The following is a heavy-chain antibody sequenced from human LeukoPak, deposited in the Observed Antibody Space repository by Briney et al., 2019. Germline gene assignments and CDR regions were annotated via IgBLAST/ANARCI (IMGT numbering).Heavy chain of an antibody. CDR2: ISWNSGSI. D-gene: IGHD2-2*01. V-gene: IGHV3-9*01. Sequence: PGGSLRLSCAASGFTFDDYAMHWVRQAPGKGLEWVSGISWNSGSIGYADSVKGRFTISRDNAKNSLYLQMNSLRAEDTALYYCAKGRDEYQLLSKNWFDPWGQGTLVTVSS. CDR1: GFTFDDYA. CDR3: AKGRDEYQLLSKNWFDP. J-gene: IGHJ5*02.